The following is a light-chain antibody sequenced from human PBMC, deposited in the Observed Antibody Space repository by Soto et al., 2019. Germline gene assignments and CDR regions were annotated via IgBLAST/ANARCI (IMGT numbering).Light chain of an antibody. CDR3: QQRSNWPLLT. V-gene: IGKV3-11*01. J-gene: IGKJ4*01. CDR2: DAS. Sequence: EIVLTQSPATLSLSPGERATLSCRASQSVSSYLAWYQHKPGQAPRLLIYDASNSATGIPARFSGSGSGTEFTLTISSLEPEDFAVYYCQQRSNWPLLTFGGGTKVEIK. CDR1: QSVSSY.